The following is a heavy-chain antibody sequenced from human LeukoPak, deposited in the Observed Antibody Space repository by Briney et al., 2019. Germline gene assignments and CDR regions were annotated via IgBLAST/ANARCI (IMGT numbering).Heavy chain of an antibody. CDR3: ARPLSGGYSSGHFEY. Sequence: GESLKISGKGSGYSFTSYWSGWVRQIPGKGLEWLGVIYPGASDTRYSPSFQGQVTISADKSISTAYLQWSSLKASDTAMYYCARPLSGGYSSGHFEYWGKETLVTVSS. J-gene: IGHJ4*02. CDR1: GYSFTSYW. V-gene: IGHV5-51*01. CDR2: IYPGASDT. D-gene: IGHD6-19*01.